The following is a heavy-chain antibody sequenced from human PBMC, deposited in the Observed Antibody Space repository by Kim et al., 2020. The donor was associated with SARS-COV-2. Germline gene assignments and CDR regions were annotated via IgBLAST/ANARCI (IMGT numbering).Heavy chain of an antibody. CDR3: ARDTYNWNDEVDFDY. CDR1: GYTFTSYA. V-gene: IGHV7-4-1*02. D-gene: IGHD1-20*01. Sequence: ASVKVSCKASGYTFTSYAMNWVRQAPGQGLEWMGWINTNTGNPTYAQGFTGRFVFSLDTSVSTAYLQISSLKAEDTAVYYCARDTYNWNDEVDFDYWGQGTLVTVSS. CDR2: INTNTGNP. J-gene: IGHJ4*02.